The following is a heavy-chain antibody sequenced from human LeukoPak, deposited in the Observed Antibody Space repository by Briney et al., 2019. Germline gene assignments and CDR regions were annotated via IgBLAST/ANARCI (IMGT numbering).Heavy chain of an antibody. J-gene: IGHJ5*02. CDR3: ARDGGGQLVRNWFDP. V-gene: IGHV1-46*01. CDR1: GYTFTCYY. D-gene: IGHD6-6*01. Sequence: ASVKVSFKASGYTFTCYYMHWVRQPPAQGLEWMGIINPSGGSTSYAHKFQGRVTMTSDTSTTTVYMELSSLRSEDTAVYYCARDGGGQLVRNWFDPWGQGTLVTVSS. CDR2: INPSGGST.